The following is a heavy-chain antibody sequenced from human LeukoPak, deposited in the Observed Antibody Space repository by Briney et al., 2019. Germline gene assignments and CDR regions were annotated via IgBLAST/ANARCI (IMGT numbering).Heavy chain of an antibody. Sequence: GGSLRLSCAASGFTFSSYSMNWVRQAPGKGLEWVSSISSSSSYIYYADSVKGRFTISRDNVKNSLYLQMNSLRAEDTAVYYCARDLGGGAFDIWGQGTMVTVPS. D-gene: IGHD2-15*01. V-gene: IGHV3-21*01. CDR2: ISSSSSYI. CDR3: ARDLGGGAFDI. CDR1: GFTFSSYS. J-gene: IGHJ3*02.